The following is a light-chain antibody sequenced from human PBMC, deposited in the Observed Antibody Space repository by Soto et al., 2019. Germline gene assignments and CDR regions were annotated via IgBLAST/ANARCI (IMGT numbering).Light chain of an antibody. CDR1: QSVSSY. CDR2: GAS. Sequence: EIVLTQSPGTLSLSPGERVTLSCRASQSVSSYLAWYQQKPGQAPRLLIYGASSRATGIPDRFSGSGSGTDFSLTIIRLEPEDFEVYYCQQYVSSSRTFGQGTKEEIK. J-gene: IGKJ1*01. V-gene: IGKV3-20*01. CDR3: QQYVSSSRT.